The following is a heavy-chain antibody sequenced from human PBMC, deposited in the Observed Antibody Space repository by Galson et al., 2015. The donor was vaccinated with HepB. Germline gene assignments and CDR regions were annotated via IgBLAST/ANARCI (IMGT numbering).Heavy chain of an antibody. CDR2: ISGSGGST. J-gene: IGHJ4*02. V-gene: IGHV3-23*01. D-gene: IGHD2-2*01. CDR1: GFTFSSYA. Sequence: SLRLSCAASGFTFSSYAMSWVRQAPGKGLEWVSAISGSGGSTYYADSVKGRFTISRDNSKNTLYLQMNSLRAEDTAVYYCARAEDIVVVPAAIGGDYWGQGTLVTVSS. CDR3: ARAEDIVVVPAAIGGDY.